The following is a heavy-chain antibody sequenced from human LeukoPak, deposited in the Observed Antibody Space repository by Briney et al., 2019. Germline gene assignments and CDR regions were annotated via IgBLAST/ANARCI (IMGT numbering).Heavy chain of an antibody. J-gene: IGHJ4*02. CDR3: ATGSYSSGWDC. Sequence: GGSLRLSCEASGFTFSTAWMSWVRQAPGKGLEWVGRIRSKNDGETVDYAAPVKGRFTISRDDSKSTLYLQMSSLKIEDTAVYFCATGSYSSGWDCWGQGTLVTVSS. V-gene: IGHV3-15*01. CDR2: IRSKNDGETV. CDR1: GFTFSTAW. D-gene: IGHD6-19*01.